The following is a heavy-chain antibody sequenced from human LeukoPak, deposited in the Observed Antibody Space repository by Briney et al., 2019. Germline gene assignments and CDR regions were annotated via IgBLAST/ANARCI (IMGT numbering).Heavy chain of an antibody. V-gene: IGHV3-48*03. Sequence: GGSLRLSCAASGFTFSSYGMHWVRQAPGKGLEWVSYISSSGSTTHYADSVKGRFTISRDNAKNSLYLQMNSLRAEDTAVYYCARGRRPDAFDIWGQGTRVTVSS. CDR2: ISSSGSTT. J-gene: IGHJ3*02. CDR3: ARGRRPDAFDI. CDR1: GFTFSSYG.